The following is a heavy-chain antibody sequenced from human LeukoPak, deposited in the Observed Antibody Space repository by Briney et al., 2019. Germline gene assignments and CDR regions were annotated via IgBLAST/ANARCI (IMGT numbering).Heavy chain of an antibody. Sequence: ASETLSLTCAVYGGSFSGYYRSWIRQPPGKGLEWIGEINHSGSTNYNPSLKSRVTISVDTSKNQFSLKLSSVTAADTAAYYCTRGNPHDFWSGYYWANWFDPWGQGTLVTVSS. V-gene: IGHV4-34*01. CDR2: INHSGST. J-gene: IGHJ5*02. D-gene: IGHD3-3*01. CDR1: GGSFSGYY. CDR3: TRGNPHDFWSGYYWANWFDP.